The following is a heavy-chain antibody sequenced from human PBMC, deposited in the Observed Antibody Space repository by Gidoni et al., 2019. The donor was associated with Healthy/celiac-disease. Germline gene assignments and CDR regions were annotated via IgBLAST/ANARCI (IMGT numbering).Heavy chain of an antibody. CDR3: ARRTEYYYDSSGYNLYWYFDL. CDR2: IYYSGST. V-gene: IGHV4-31*03. D-gene: IGHD3-22*01. J-gene: IGHJ2*01. CDR1: GGSISSGGYY. Sequence: QVQLQESGPGLVKPSQTLSLTCTVSGGSISSGGYYWSWIRQHPGKGLEWIGYIYYSGSTYYNPSLKSRVTISVDTSKNQFSLKLSSVTAADTAVYYCARRTEYYYDSSGYNLYWYFDLWGRGTLVTVSS.